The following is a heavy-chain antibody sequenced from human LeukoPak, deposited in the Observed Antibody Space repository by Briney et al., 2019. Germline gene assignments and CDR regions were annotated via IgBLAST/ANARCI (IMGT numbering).Heavy chain of an antibody. D-gene: IGHD3-22*01. CDR3: ARGGRHGSITMIVVVITTFDY. Sequence: GGSLRLSCAASGFTFSSYEMNWVRQAPGKGLEWVSYISSSGSTIYYADSVKGRFTISRDNAKNSLYLQMNSLRAEDTAVYYCARGGRHGSITMIVVVITTFDYWGQGTLVTVSS. CDR1: GFTFSSYE. V-gene: IGHV3-48*03. CDR2: ISSSGSTI. J-gene: IGHJ4*02.